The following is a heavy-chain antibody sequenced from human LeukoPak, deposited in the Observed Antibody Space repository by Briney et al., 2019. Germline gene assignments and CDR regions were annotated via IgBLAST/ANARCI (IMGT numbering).Heavy chain of an antibody. V-gene: IGHV3-21*01. J-gene: IGHJ3*02. CDR1: GFTFSSYS. CDR3: AGGGGNHDFWSGSHDAFDI. D-gene: IGHD3-3*01. Sequence: PGGSLRLSCAASGFTFSSYSMNWVRQAPGKGLEWVSSISSSSSYIYYADSVKGRFTISRDNAKNSLYLQMNSLRAEDTAVYYCAGGGGNHDFWSGSHDAFDIWGQGTMVTVSS. CDR2: ISSSSSYI.